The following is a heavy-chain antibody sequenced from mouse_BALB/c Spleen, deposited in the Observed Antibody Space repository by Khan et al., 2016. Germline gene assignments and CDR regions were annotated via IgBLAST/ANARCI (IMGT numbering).Heavy chain of an antibody. V-gene: IGHV1-4*01. CDR3: ATKGDYGSSPFAY. CDR1: GYTFITYT. Sequence: QVQLQQSGAELARPGASVKMSCKASGYTFITYTIHWVKQRPGQGLEWIGPIHPTSGYTNYNQKFKDEATLTADKSSSTAYMQLNSLTSDGSSVYFCATKGDYGSSPFAYWGQGTLVTVSA. J-gene: IGHJ3*01. CDR2: IHPTSGYT. D-gene: IGHD1-1*01.